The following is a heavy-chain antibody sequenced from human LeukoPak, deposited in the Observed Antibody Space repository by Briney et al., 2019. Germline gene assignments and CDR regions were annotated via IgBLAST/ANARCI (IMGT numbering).Heavy chain of an antibody. CDR3: AKTDYGDYALDY. CDR2: IYCSGST. J-gene: IGHJ4*02. D-gene: IGHD4-17*01. V-gene: IGHV4-59*01. CDR1: GGSISSYY. Sequence: SETLSLTCTVSGGSISSYYWSWIRQPPGKGLEWIGYIYCSGSTNYNPSLKSRVTISVDTSKNQFSLKLSSVTAADTAVYYCAKTDYGDYALDYWGQGTLVTVSS.